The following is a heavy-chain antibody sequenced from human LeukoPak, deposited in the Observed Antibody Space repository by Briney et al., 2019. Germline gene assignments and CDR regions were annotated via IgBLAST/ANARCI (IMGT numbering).Heavy chain of an antibody. V-gene: IGHV3-21*01. CDR1: GFSFSDAW. Sequence: PGGSLRLSCAASGFSFSDAWMSWVRQIPGKGLEWVSSISSSSSYIYYADSVKGRFTISRDNAKNSLYLQMNSLRAEDTAVYYCARGYGSGSSPMDYWGQGTLVTVSS. CDR3: ARGYGSGSSPMDY. D-gene: IGHD3-10*01. J-gene: IGHJ4*02. CDR2: ISSSSSYI.